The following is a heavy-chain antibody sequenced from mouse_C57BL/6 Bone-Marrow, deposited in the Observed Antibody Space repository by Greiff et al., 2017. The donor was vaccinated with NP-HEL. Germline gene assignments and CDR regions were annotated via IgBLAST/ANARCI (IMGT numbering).Heavy chain of an antibody. CDR2: IWTGGGT. CDR3: ARKMYLIYDGYHFDV. CDR1: GFSLTSYA. V-gene: IGHV2-9-1*01. J-gene: IGHJ1*03. Sequence: VQLQQSGPGLVAPSQSLSITCTVSGFSLTSYAISWVRQPPGKGLEWLGVIWTGGGTNYNSALKSRLSISKDNSKNQVFLKMNSLQTDDTARYYCARKMYLIYDGYHFDVWGTGTTVTVSS. D-gene: IGHD2-3*01.